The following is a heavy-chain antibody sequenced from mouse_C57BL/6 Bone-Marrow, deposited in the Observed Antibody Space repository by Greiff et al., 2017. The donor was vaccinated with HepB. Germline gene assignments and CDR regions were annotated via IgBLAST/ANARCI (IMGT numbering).Heavy chain of an antibody. J-gene: IGHJ4*01. Sequence: VQLQQSGAELVRPGASVKLSCTASGFNIKDDYMHWVKQRPEQGLEWIGWIDPENGDTEYASKFQGKATITAYTSSNTAYLQLSSLTSEDTAVYYCRGITTVVDSLYAMDYWGQGTSVTVSS. CDR1: GFNIKDDY. CDR2: IDPENGDT. D-gene: IGHD1-1*01. CDR3: RGITTVVDSLYAMDY. V-gene: IGHV14-4*01.